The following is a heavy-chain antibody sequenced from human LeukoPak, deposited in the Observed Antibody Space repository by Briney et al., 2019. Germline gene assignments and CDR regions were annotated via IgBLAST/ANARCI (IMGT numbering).Heavy chain of an antibody. CDR3: ARCLFGDGYYFDY. J-gene: IGHJ4*02. CDR1: GFTFSSYW. V-gene: IGHV3-7*04. CDR2: IKQDGSEK. Sequence: PGGSLRLSCAASGFTFSSYWMRWVRQAPGKGLEWVANIKQDGSEKYYVDSVKGRFTISRDNAKNSLYLQMNSLRAEDTAVYYCARCLFGDGYYFDYWGQGTLVTVSS. D-gene: IGHD3-10*02.